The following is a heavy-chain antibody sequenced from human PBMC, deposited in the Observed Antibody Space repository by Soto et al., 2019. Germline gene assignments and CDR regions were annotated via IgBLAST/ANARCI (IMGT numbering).Heavy chain of an antibody. V-gene: IGHV1-18*01. D-gene: IGHD4-17*01. CDR2: ISAYNGNT. CDR1: GYTFTSYG. CDR3: ARDHYDYGDYNFDY. J-gene: IGHJ4*02. Sequence: GASVKVSCKASGYTFTSYGISWVRQAPGQGLEWMGWISAYNGNTNYAQKLQGRVTMTTDASTSTAYMELRSLRSDDTAVYYCARDHYDYGDYNFDYWGQGTLVTVSS.